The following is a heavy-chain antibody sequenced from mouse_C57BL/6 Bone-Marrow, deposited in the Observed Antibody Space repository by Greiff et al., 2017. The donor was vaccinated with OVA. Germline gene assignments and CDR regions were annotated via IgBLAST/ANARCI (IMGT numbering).Heavy chain of an antibody. CDR3: ARDGSSLYYFDG. V-gene: IGHV1-81*01. J-gene: IGHJ2*01. D-gene: IGHD1-1*01. Sequence: QVQLQQSGAELARPGASVKLSCKASGYTFTSYGISWVKQRTGQGLEWIGEIYPRSGNTYYNEKFKGKATLTADKSSSTAYMELRSLTSEDSAVYVCARDGSSLYYFDGWGQGTTLTVSS. CDR1: GYTFTSYG. CDR2: IYPRSGNT.